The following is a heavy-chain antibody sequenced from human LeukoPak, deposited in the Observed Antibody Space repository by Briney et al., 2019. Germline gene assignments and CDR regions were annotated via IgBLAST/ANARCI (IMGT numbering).Heavy chain of an antibody. CDR2: IYYSGST. D-gene: IGHD3-9*01. J-gene: IGHJ4*02. CDR3: AREATHYDILTGYSLTGYFDY. V-gene: IGHV4-59*01. Sequence: SETLSLTCTVSGGSISSYYWSWIRQPPGKGLEWIGYIYYSGSTNYNPSLKSRVTISVDTSKNQFSLKLSSVTAADTAVYYCAREATHYDILTGYSLTGYFDYWGQGTLVTVSS. CDR1: GGSISSYY.